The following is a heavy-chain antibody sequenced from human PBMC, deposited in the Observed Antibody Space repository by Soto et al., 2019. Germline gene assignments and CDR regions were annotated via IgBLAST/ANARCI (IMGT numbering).Heavy chain of an antibody. D-gene: IGHD3-3*01. V-gene: IGHV4-59*11. CDR1: GGSINNHY. Sequence: SETLSLTCTVSGGSINNHYWSWIRQPPGKGLEWLGYVYYNGITNYNPSLKSRVTMSVDTSKNQVSLNLTSLTAADTAVYYCARAAPGDYDFSGRKYYFDYWGQGTLVTVSS. CDR2: VYYNGIT. J-gene: IGHJ4*02. CDR3: ARAAPGDYDFSGRKYYFDY.